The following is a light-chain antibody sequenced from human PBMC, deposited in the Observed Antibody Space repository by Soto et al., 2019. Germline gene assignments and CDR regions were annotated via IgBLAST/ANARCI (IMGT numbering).Light chain of an antibody. CDR2: DVY. Sequence: QSALTQPASVSGSPGQSITISCTGTSSDVGAHNFVSWHQQHPGKAPKLMIYDVYDRPSGISYRFSGSKSGNTASLTISGLQGEDEADYYCSAYTVSRTYVFGTGTKATVL. CDR3: SAYTVSRTYV. V-gene: IGLV2-14*03. CDR1: SSDVGAHNF. J-gene: IGLJ1*01.